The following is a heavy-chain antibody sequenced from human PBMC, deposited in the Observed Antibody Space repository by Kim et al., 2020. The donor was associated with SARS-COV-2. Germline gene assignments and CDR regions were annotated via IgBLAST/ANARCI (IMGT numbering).Heavy chain of an antibody. CDR1: GVTVTKNY. J-gene: IGHJ6*02. D-gene: IGHD3-3*01. Sequence: GGSLRLSCAASGVTVTKNYMTLVRQAPGQGLEWVAVIYSDGSPTYVDSVKGRFTLSRDTSKNTLFLQMSSLRVEDTAVYYCARAAGWRGALWAYGMDIWGQGTTVTVSS. CDR3: ARAAGWRGALWAYGMDI. V-gene: IGHV3-53*01. CDR2: IYSDGSP.